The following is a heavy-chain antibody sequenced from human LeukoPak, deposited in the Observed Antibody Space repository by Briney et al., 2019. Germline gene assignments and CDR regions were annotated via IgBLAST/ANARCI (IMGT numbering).Heavy chain of an antibody. CDR2: IYYSGST. V-gene: IGHV4-59*12. CDR1: GGSISSYY. J-gene: IGHJ6*03. D-gene: IGHD5-12*01. Sequence: SETLSLTCTVSGGSISSYYWSWIRQPPGKGLEWIGYIYYSGSTNYNPSLKSRVTISVDKSKNQFSLKLSSVTAADTAVYYCARAKRIVATTYYYYYYMDVWGKGTTVTVSS. CDR3: ARAKRIVATTYYYYYYMDV.